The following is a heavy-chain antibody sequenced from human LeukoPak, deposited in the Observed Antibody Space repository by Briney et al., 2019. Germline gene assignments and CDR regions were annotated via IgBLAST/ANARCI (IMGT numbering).Heavy chain of an antibody. V-gene: IGHV4-4*02. D-gene: IGHD6-19*01. CDR3: ASSPWYNSEPSF. J-gene: IGHJ3*01. CDR2: IYHTGST. Sequence: SETLSLTCAVSGGSISSSNWWSWVRQPPGKGLEWIGEIYHTGSTNYNPSLKGRVTISVDTSKNQFFLKLSSVTAADTAVFYCASSPWYNSEPSFWGQGTMVTVSS. CDR1: GGSISSSNW.